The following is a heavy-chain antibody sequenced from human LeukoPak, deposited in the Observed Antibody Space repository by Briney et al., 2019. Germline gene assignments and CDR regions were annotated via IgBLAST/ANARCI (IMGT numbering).Heavy chain of an antibody. CDR2: ISGSGNTT. V-gene: IGHV3-23*01. Sequence: GGSLRLSCAASGFTVSSNYMSWVRLAPGKGLEWVSTISGSGNTTFYADFVRGRFTTSRDNSKNTLDLQMNSLRVEDTAVYYCAKERALLWFGQFSRGCMDVWGQGTTVSVSS. D-gene: IGHD3-10*01. CDR1: GFTVSSNY. J-gene: IGHJ6*02. CDR3: AKERALLWFGQFSRGCMDV.